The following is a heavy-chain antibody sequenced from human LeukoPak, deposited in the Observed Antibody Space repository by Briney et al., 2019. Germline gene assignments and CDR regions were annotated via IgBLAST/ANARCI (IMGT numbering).Heavy chain of an antibody. CDR3: ARGLAAAYDYNWFDP. CDR2: ISASGST. Sequence: NSSETLSLTCFVSGGSISTYYWSWIRQPAGKGLEWIGRISASGSTRYNPSLESRVTMSVDMSKNQFALKLTSVTAADTAVYFCARGLAAAYDYNWFDPWGQGTLITVSS. V-gene: IGHV4-4*07. J-gene: IGHJ5*02. D-gene: IGHD5-12*01. CDR1: GGSISTYY.